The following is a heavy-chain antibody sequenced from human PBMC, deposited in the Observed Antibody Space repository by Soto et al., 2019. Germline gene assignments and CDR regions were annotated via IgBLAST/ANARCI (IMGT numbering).Heavy chain of an antibody. V-gene: IGHV1-46*01. D-gene: IGHD1-7*01. CDR2: INPSGGST. J-gene: IGHJ6*02. CDR1: GYTFTSYY. Sequence: QVQLVQSGAEVKKPGASVKVSCKASGYTFTSYYMHWVRQAPGQGLEWMGIINPSGGSTSYAQKFQGRVTMTRDTSTSTVYMELSSLRSEDTAVYYCARVGSITGTKYGMDVWGQGTTVTVSS. CDR3: ARVGSITGTKYGMDV.